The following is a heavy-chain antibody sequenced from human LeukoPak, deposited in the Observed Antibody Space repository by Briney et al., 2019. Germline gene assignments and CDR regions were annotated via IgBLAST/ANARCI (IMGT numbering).Heavy chain of an antibody. Sequence: SETLSLTCTVSGGPISSYYWSWIRQPPGKGLEWIGYIYYSGSTNYNPSLKSRVTISVDTSKNQFSLKLSSVTAADTAVYYCARGRGGFWTGLDSWGQGTLVTVPS. J-gene: IGHJ4*02. V-gene: IGHV4-59*01. CDR3: ARGRGGFWTGLDS. CDR2: IYYSGST. D-gene: IGHD3/OR15-3a*01. CDR1: GGPISSYY.